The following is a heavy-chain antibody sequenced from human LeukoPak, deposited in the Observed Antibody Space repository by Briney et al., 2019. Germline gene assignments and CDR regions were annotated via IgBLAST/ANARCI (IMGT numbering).Heavy chain of an antibody. CDR2: IRSDGSNK. CDR1: GFSFSSYG. CDR3: AKGSGSYGQDLYY. D-gene: IGHD3-3*01. J-gene: IGHJ4*02. Sequence: GGSLRLSCAGSGFSFSSYGMHWVRQAPGKGLEWMAFIRSDGSNKYYADSVKGRFTISRDNSKNTLYLQMNSLRVEDTAVYYCAKGSGSYGQDLYYWGQGTLVTVSS. V-gene: IGHV3-30*02.